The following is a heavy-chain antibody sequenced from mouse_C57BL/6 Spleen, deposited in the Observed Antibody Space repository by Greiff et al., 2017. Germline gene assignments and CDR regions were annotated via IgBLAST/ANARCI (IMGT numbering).Heavy chain of an antibody. CDR3: ASAGYGRRPHYYAMDY. CDR1: GYTFTDYY. CDR2: INPYNGGT. V-gene: IGHV1-19*01. J-gene: IGHJ4*01. D-gene: IGHD1-1*01. Sequence: EVQLQQSGPVLVKPGASVKMSCKASGYTFTDYYMNWVKQSHGKSLVWIGVINPYNGGTSYNQKFKGKATLTVDKSSSTAYMELNSLTSEDSAVYDCASAGYGRRPHYYAMDYWGQGTSVTVSS.